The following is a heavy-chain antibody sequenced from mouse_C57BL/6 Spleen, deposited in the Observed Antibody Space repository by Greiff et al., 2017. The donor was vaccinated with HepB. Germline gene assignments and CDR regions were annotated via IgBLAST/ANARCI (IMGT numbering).Heavy chain of an antibody. CDR1: GYSFTDYN. Sequence: VQLKQSGPELVKPGASVKISCKASGYSFTDYNMNWVKQSNGKSLEWIGVINPNYGTTSYNQKFKCKATLTVDQSSSTAYMQLNSLTSEDSAVYYCATFITTGVAPDYWGQGTTLTVSS. V-gene: IGHV1-39*01. J-gene: IGHJ2*01. D-gene: IGHD1-1*01. CDR2: INPNYGTT. CDR3: ATFITTGVAPDY.